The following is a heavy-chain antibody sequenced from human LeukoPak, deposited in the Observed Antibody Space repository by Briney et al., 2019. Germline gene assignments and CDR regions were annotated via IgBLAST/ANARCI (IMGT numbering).Heavy chain of an antibody. CDR2: ISYDASNK. V-gene: IGHV3-30*18. CDR1: GFTFSSYG. CDR3: AKDSQLWLYLFDY. Sequence: GGSLRLSCVASGFTFSSYGMHWVRQAPGKGLEWVAVISYDASNKYYADSVKGRFTISRDNSKNTLFLQMNSLRAEDTAVYYCAKDSQLWLYLFDYWGQGTLVTVSS. J-gene: IGHJ4*02. D-gene: IGHD5-18*01.